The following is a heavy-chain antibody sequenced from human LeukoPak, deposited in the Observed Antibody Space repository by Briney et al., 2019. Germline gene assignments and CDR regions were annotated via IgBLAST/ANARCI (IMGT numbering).Heavy chain of an antibody. J-gene: IGHJ3*02. CDR2: IYYSGST. CDR1: GGSISSSSYY. Sequence: PSETLSLTCTVSGGSISSSSYYWGWIRQPPGKGLEWIGSIYYSGSTNYNPSLKSRVTISVDTSKNQFSLKLSSVSAADTAVYYCARDKLGTFDAFDIWGQGTMVTVSS. V-gene: IGHV4-39*07. CDR3: ARDKLGTFDAFDI. D-gene: IGHD1-1*01.